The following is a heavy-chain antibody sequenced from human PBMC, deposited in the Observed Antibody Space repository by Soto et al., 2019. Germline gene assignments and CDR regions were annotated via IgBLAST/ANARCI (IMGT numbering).Heavy chain of an antibody. CDR2: IYTSGRT. J-gene: IGHJ4*02. Sequence: PSETLSLTCTVSGDSISSYYWSWIRQPAGKGLEWIGRIYTSGRTNYNPSLKSRVTMSVDTYKDQFFLKLTSVTAADTAVYYCARYCNNSDCRHLYSFDYWGLGTLVTVSS. V-gene: IGHV4-4*07. CDR1: GDSISSYY. D-gene: IGHD2-8*01. CDR3: ARYCNNSDCRHLYSFDY.